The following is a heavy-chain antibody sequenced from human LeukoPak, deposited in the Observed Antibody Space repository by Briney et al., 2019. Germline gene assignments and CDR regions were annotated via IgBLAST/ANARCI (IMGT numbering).Heavy chain of an antibody. CDR1: GFTFSSYG. D-gene: IGHD2-2*01. V-gene: IGHV3-30*02. CDR2: IRYDGSNK. J-gene: IGHJ6*03. CDR3: AKDPRGYCSSTSCPMDV. Sequence: GGSLRLSCAASGFTFSSYGMHWVRQAPGKGLEWVAFIRYDGSNKYYADSVKGRFTISRDNSKNTLYLQMNSLRAEDTAVYYCAKDPRGYCSSTSCPMDVWGKGTTVTISS.